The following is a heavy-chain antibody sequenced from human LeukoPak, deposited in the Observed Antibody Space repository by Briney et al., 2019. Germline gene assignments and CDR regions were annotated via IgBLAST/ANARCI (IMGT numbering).Heavy chain of an antibody. CDR2: IYYSGST. V-gene: IGHV4-59*01. Sequence: SETLSLTCTVSGGSISSYYWSWIRQPPGKGLEWIGYIYYSGSTNYNPSLKSRVTISVDTSKNQFSLKLSSVTAAATAVYYCARVRGYDILTGYFDYWGQGTLVTVSS. D-gene: IGHD3-9*01. CDR3: ARVRGYDILTGYFDY. J-gene: IGHJ4*02. CDR1: GGSISSYY.